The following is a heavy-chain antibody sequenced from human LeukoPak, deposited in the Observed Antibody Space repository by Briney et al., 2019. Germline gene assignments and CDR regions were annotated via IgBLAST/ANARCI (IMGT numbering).Heavy chain of an antibody. CDR2: ISPSCGST. V-gene: IGHV1-46*01. CDR1: GYTFTSNY. Sequence: ASVKVSCKAFGYTFTSNYMHWVRQAPGQGLDWIGVISPSCGSTTYAQKFQGRVTLPRDMSTSTDYLELSRLRSEDTAVYYCARDNSVRDEAWWFNPWRQGALVTVSS. CDR3: ARDNSVRDEAWWFNP. D-gene: IGHD5-24*01. J-gene: IGHJ5*02.